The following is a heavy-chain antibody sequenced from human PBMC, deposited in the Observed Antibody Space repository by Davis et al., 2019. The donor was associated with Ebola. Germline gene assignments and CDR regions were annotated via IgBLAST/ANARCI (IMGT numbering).Heavy chain of an antibody. CDR2: IIPIFGTA. J-gene: IGHJ3*02. CDR3: AAVGTMIVHAFDI. V-gene: IGHV1-69*13. CDR1: GGTFSSYA. D-gene: IGHD3-22*01. Sequence: SVKVSCKASGGTFSSYAISWVRQAPGQGLEWMGGIIPIFGTANYAQKFQGRVTITADESTSTAYMELSSLRSEDTAVYYCAAVGTMIVHAFDIWGQGTMVTVSS.